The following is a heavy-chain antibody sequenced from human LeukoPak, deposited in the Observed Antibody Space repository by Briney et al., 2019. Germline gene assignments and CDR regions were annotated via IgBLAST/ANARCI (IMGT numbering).Heavy chain of an antibody. Sequence: ASVKVSCKASGYTFTSYDINWVRQATGQGLKWMGWMNPNSGNTGYAQKFQGRVTMTRNTSISTAYMELSSLRSEDAAVYYCARGRIGGYSYGYDLDYWGQGTLVTVSS. V-gene: IGHV1-8*01. CDR1: GYTFTSYD. J-gene: IGHJ4*02. CDR3: ARGRIGGYSYGYDLDY. CDR2: MNPNSGNT. D-gene: IGHD5-18*01.